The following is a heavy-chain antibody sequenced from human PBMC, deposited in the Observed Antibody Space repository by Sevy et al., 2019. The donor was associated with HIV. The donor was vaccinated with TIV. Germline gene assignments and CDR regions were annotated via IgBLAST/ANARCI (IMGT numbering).Heavy chain of an antibody. D-gene: IGHD4-17*01. CDR3: ARDLPPSATAVAHFDY. Sequence: GESLRLSCAASGFRFSSYEMNWVRQAPGKGLEWVASISNSGTNIYYSDSVRGRFTISRDTAKNSLYLQMNSLRAEDTAVYYCARDLPPSATAVAHFDYWGQGTLVTVSS. CDR1: GFRFSSYE. J-gene: IGHJ4*02. V-gene: IGHV3-48*03. CDR2: ISNSGTNI.